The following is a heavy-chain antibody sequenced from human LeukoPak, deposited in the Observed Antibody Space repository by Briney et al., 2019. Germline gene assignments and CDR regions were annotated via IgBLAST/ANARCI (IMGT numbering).Heavy chain of an antibody. V-gene: IGHV1-2*02. Sequence: ASVKVSCKASGYTFTGYYMYWVRQAPGQGLEWMGWINPNSGGTNYAQKFQGNVTMTRDTSISTAYMELSRLRSDDTAVYYCARDSLYCSGGSCYYYYYGMDVWGQGTTVTVSS. J-gene: IGHJ6*02. CDR1: GYTFTGYY. CDR3: ARDSLYCSGGSCYYYYYGMDV. CDR2: INPNSGGT. D-gene: IGHD2-15*01.